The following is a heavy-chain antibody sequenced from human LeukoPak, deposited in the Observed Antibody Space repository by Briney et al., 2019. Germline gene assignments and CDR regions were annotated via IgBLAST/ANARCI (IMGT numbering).Heavy chain of an antibody. D-gene: IGHD5-18*01. CDR2: IIPIFGTA. V-gene: IGHV1-69*13. J-gene: IGHJ4*02. CDR1: GGTLSSYA. CDR3: ARSKEGSYGTRGGYYFDY. Sequence: ASVKVSCKASGGTLSSYAISWVRQAPGQGLEWMGGIIPIFGTANYAQKFQGRVTITADESTSTAYMELSSLRSEDTAVYYCARSKEGSYGTRGGYYFDYWGQGTLVTVSS.